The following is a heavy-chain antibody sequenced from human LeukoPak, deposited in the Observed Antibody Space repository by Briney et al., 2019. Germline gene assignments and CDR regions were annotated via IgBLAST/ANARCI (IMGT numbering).Heavy chain of an antibody. D-gene: IGHD6-6*01. J-gene: IGHJ4*02. CDR2: ISSHAIYI. CDR3: ARDLSLADPGGFDY. V-gene: IGHV3-21*01. CDR1: GFTFRSYS. Sequence: GGSLRLSCAASGFTFRSYSLNWLRKAPGKGLEWVLTISSHAIYIYYADSVKGRFTISRDNSENSVYVQMDRLRADDTARYLCARDLSLADPGGFDYWGQGALVIVSS.